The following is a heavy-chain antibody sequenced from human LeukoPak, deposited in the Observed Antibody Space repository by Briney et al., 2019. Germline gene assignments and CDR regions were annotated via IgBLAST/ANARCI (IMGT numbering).Heavy chain of an antibody. CDR2: IYYSGST. CDR1: GGSISSSSYY. J-gene: IGHJ6*03. V-gene: IGHV4-39*07. D-gene: IGHD3-10*01. Sequence: SETLSLTCTVSGGSISSSSYYWGWIRQPPGKGLEWIGSIYYSGSTYYNPSLKSRVTISVDTSKNQFSLKLSSVTAADTAVYYCARVGVVRGVRSVSSNYYYYYYMDVWGKGTTVTISS. CDR3: ARVGVVRGVRSVSSNYYYYYYMDV.